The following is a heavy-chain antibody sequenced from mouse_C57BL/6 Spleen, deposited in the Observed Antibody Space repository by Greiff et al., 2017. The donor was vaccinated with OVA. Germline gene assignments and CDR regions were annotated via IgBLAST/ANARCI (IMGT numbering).Heavy chain of an antibody. Sequence: QVHVKQPGAELVKPGASVKLSCKASGYTFTSYWMHWVKQRPGQGLEWIGMIHPNSGSTNYNEKFKSKATLTVDKSSSTAYMQLSSLTSEDSAVYYCASNWEFAYWGQGTLVTVSA. CDR2: IHPNSGST. V-gene: IGHV1-64*01. CDR1: GYTFTSYW. D-gene: IGHD4-1*01. CDR3: ASNWEFAY. J-gene: IGHJ3*01.